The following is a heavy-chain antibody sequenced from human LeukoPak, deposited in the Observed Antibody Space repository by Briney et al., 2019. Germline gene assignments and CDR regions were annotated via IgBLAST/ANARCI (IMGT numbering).Heavy chain of an antibody. CDR3: ARQNGYGEFDY. Sequence: KVSCKASGYTFTTYWIAWVRQMPGKGLEWMGIIYPGDSDTRYSPSFQGQVTISADKSISTAYLHWSSLKASDTAMYYCARQNGYGEFDYWGQGTLVTVSS. CDR2: IYPGDSDT. V-gene: IGHV5-51*01. CDR1: GYTFTTYW. D-gene: IGHD4-17*01. J-gene: IGHJ4*02.